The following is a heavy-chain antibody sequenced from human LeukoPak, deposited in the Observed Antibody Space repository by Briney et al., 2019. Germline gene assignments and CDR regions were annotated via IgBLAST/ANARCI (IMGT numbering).Heavy chain of an antibody. Sequence: GRSLRLSCAASGFTFSSYGMHWVRQAPGKGLEWVAVISYDGSNKYYADSVKGRFTISRDNSKNTLYLQMNSLRAEDTAVYYCAKDTFPIKYDSSGYFSHWGQGTLVTVSS. J-gene: IGHJ4*02. CDR1: GFTFSSYG. CDR3: AKDTFPIKYDSSGYFSH. CDR2: ISYDGSNK. D-gene: IGHD3-22*01. V-gene: IGHV3-30*18.